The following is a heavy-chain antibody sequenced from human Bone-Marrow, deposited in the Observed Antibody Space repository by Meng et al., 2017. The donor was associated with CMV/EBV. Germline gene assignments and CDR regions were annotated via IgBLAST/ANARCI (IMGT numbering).Heavy chain of an antibody. CDR1: GFTFSSYA. V-gene: IGHV3-23*01. CDR3: AKGGGELLGPDY. J-gene: IGHJ4*02. CDR2: ISGSGGST. Sequence: GESLKISCAASGFTFSSYAMSWVRQAPGKGLEWVSAISGSGGSTYYADSVKSRFTISRDNSKNTLYLQMNSLRAEDTSVYYCAKGGGELLGPDYWGQGTLVTVSS. D-gene: IGHD1-26*01.